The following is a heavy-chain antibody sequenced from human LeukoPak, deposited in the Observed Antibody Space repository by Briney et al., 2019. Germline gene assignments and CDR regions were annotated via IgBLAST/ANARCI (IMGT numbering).Heavy chain of an antibody. CDR2: IYYSGST. J-gene: IGHJ5*02. D-gene: IGHD3-10*01. Sequence: SETLSLTCTVSGGSISSYYWSWIRQPPGKGLEWIGYIYYSGSTNYNPSLKSRFTISVDTSKNQFSLKLSSVTAADTAVYYCARGLWFGELFWFDPWGQGTLVTVSS. CDR1: GGSISSYY. V-gene: IGHV4-59*08. CDR3: ARGLWFGELFWFDP.